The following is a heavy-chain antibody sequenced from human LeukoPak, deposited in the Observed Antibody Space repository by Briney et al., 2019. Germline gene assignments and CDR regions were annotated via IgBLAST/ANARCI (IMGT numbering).Heavy chain of an antibody. CDR1: GDSVSSNSAA. CDR2: TYYRSKWYN. D-gene: IGHD1-1*01. J-gene: IGHJ4*02. V-gene: IGHV6-1*01. Sequence: SQTLSLTCAISGDSVSSNSAAWNWIRRSPSRGLEWLGRTYYRSKWYNDYAVSVKSRITINPDTSKNQFSLQLNSVTPEDTAVYYCARDRYGLGPNLIGSFDYWGQGTLVTVSS. CDR3: ARDRYGLGPNLIGSFDY.